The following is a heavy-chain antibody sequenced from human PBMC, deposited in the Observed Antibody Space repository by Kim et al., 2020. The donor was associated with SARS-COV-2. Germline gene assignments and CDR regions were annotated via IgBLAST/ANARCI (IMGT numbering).Heavy chain of an antibody. CDR2: IIPIFGTA. D-gene: IGHD2-15*01. V-gene: IGHV1-69*13. CDR3: ARNLYRVVSSLYYYYGMDV. CDR1: GGTFSSYA. J-gene: IGHJ6*02. Sequence: SVKVSCKASGGTFSSYAISWVRQAPGQGLEWMGGIIPIFGTANYAQKFQGRVTITADESTSTAYMELSSLRSEDTAVYYCARNLYRVVSSLYYYYGMDVWGQGTTVTVSS.